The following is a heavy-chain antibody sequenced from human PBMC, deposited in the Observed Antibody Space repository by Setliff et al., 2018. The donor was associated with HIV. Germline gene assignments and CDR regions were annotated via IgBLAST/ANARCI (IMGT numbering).Heavy chain of an antibody. CDR2: ISPSGTYI. V-gene: IGHV3-21*01. CDR3: ARASRVRAHHDYSNYKGWFDP. D-gene: IGHD4-4*01. J-gene: IGHJ5*02. CDR1: GFTVSSNY. Sequence: GSLRLSCAASGFTVSSNYMNWVRQAPGKGLEWVSFISPSGTYIHYADSLKGRFTISRDNAKNSLYLQMNSLRAEDTAVYYCARASRVRAHHDYSNYKGWFDPWGQGTLVTVSS.